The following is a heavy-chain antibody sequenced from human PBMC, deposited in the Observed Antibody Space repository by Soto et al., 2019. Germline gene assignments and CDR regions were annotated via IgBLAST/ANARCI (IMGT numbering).Heavy chain of an antibody. CDR2: ISGSGAST. CDR3: AKRRYGRYVYSSLDT. CDR1: GLTLRSYA. J-gene: IGHJ5*02. Sequence: GGSLRLSCAASGLTLRSYAMSWVRQAPEKGMEWVSGISGSGASTNYADSVQGRFTISSDNSKNTLHLQMNSLRAEATTVYFCAKRRYGRYVYSSLDTWGQGTPVTVSS. V-gene: IGHV3-23*01. D-gene: IGHD5-12*01.